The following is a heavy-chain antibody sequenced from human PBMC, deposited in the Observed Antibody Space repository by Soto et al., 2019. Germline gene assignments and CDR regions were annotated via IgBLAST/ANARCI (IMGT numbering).Heavy chain of an antibody. D-gene: IGHD3-3*01. CDR2: ISSSGSTI. J-gene: IGHJ6*02. CDR3: ARDSLRFLEWLSRRYYGMDV. Sequence: GGSLRLSCAASGFTFSSYEMNWVRQAPGKGLEWVSYISSSGSTIYYADSVKGRFTISRDNAKNSLYLQMNSLRAEDTAVYYCARDSLRFLEWLSRRYYGMDVWGQGTTVTLSS. V-gene: IGHV3-48*03. CDR1: GFTFSSYE.